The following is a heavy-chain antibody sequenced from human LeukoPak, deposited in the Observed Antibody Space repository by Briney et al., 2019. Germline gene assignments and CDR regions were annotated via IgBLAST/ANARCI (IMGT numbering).Heavy chain of an antibody. V-gene: IGHV3-33*01. Sequence: GRSLRLSCAASGFTFSSYGMHWVRQAPGKGLEWVAVIWYDGSNKYHADSVKGRFTISRDNSKNTLYLQMNSLRAEDTAVYYCARTYYYDSSGILDYWGQGTLVTVSS. D-gene: IGHD3-22*01. CDR2: IWYDGSNK. J-gene: IGHJ4*02. CDR1: GFTFSSYG. CDR3: ARTYYYDSSGILDY.